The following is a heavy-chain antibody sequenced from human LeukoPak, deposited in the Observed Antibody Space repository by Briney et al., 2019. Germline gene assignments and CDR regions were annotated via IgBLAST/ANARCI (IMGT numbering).Heavy chain of an antibody. CDR3: ARDNTPGWFGP. D-gene: IGHD2-15*01. V-gene: IGHV3-74*01. CDR1: GFTFDDYT. Sequence: GGSLRLSCAASGFTFDDYTMHWVRQAPGKGLLWVSRVSTDGSSTDYAESVKGRFTISRDNAKNTLYLQMNSLRAEDTAVYYCARDNTPGWFGPWGQGTQVTVSS. CDR2: VSTDGSST. J-gene: IGHJ5*02.